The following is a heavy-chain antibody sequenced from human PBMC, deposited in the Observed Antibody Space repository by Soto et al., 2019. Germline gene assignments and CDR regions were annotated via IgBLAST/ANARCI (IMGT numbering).Heavy chain of an antibody. CDR1: GFTFSSYG. J-gene: IGHJ4*02. CDR3: ARETPYGDYFDY. V-gene: IGHV3-33*01. Sequence: GGSLRLSCAASGFTFSSYGMHWVRQAPGKGLEWVAVIWYDGSNKYYANSVKGRFTISRDNSKNTLYLQMNSLRAEDTAVYYCARETPYGDYFDYWGQGTLVTSPQ. CDR2: IWYDGSNK. D-gene: IGHD4-17*01.